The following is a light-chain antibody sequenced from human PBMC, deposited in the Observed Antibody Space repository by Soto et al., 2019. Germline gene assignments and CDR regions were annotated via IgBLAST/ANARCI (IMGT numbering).Light chain of an antibody. J-gene: IGLJ2*01. CDR1: SSDVGSYNL. CDR2: EAS. Sequence: QSALTQPASVSGSPGQSITISCSGTSSDVGSYNLVSWYQQHPGKAPQLMIYEASKRPSGVSDRFSGSKSGNTASLTISGLQAEYEADYYCCSYAGSNTFVFGGGTKVTVL. V-gene: IGLV2-23*02. CDR3: CSYAGSNTFV.